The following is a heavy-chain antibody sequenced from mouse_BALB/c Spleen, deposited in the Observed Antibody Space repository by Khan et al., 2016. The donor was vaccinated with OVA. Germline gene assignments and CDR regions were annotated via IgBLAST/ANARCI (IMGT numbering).Heavy chain of an antibody. J-gene: IGHJ4*01. D-gene: IGHD1-1*02. CDR3: ARGGAACDRNGGGGMEY. CDR2: INTHSGVP. Sequence: QIQLVQSGPELKKPGETVRISCKASGYTFTTAGIQWVQKMPGKGLKWIGWINTHSGVPKYAEDFKGRFAFSLEISVNTAYLQITSLKNEDTATYCGARGGAACDRNGGGGMEYWGQGTSVTVSS. V-gene: IGHV9-4*02. CDR1: GYTFTTAG.